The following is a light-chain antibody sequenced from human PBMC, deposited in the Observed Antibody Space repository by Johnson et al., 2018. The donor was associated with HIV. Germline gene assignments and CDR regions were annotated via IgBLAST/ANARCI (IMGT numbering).Light chain of an antibody. V-gene: IGLV1-51*01. CDR3: GTWDSSLSYV. J-gene: IGLJ1*01. CDR2: DNN. CDR1: SSNIGNND. Sequence: QSVLTQPPSVSAAPGQKVTISCSGSSSNIGNNDVSWYQQLPGTAPKLLIYDNNKRPSGIPDRFSGSKSGTSATLGITGLQTGDEADYYCGTWDSSLSYVFGTGTKVTVL.